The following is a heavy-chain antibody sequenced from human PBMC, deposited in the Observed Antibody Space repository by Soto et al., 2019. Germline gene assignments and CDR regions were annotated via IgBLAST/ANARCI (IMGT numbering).Heavy chain of an antibody. D-gene: IGHD5-12*01. CDR1: GFTFSSYA. J-gene: IGHJ4*02. Sequence: EVQLLESGGGLVQPGGSLRLSCAASGFTFSSYAMSWVRQAPGKGLEWVSSISGSGGTTYYAYSVRGRFTISGDNSKNTLYLQMNSLRAEDTAKYSCAKKLVAGGSYYDFDTWGQGTLVTVSS. CDR3: AKKLVAGGSYYDFDT. V-gene: IGHV3-23*01. CDR2: ISGSGGTT.